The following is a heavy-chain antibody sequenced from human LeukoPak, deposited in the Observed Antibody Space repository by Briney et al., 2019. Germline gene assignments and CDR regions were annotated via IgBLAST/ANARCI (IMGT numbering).Heavy chain of an antibody. V-gene: IGHV3-66*01. J-gene: IGHJ6*02. CDR3: ARDPYYYGMDV. Sequence: GGSLRLSCAASGFTVSSNYMSWVRQAPGKGLEWVSVIYSGGSTYYADSVKGRFTISRDNSKNTLYLQMNSLRAEDTAVYYCARDPYYYGMDVWGQGTTVTVSS. CDR2: IYSGGST. CDR1: GFTVSSNY.